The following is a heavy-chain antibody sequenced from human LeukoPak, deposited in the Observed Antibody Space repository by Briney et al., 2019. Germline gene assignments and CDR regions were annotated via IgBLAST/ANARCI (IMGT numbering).Heavy chain of an antibody. J-gene: IGHJ4*02. CDR1: GFTFSSYG. D-gene: IGHD3-3*01. V-gene: IGHV3-20*04. Sequence: GGSLRLSCAASGFTFSSYGMSWVRRAPGKGLEWVSGINWNGGSTGYADSVKGRFTISRDNAKNSLYLQMNSLRAEDTALYYCARSKTYYDFWSGYYTHALGYWGQGTLVTVSS. CDR3: ARSKTYYDFWSGYYTHALGY. CDR2: INWNGGST.